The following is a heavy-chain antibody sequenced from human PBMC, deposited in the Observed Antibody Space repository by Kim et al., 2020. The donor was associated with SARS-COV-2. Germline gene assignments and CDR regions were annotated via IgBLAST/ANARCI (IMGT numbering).Heavy chain of an antibody. CDR1: GDSITDTKYY. Sequence: SETLSLTCTVSGDSITDTKYYWSWIRQSPGKELEWFGSFYHGGSIYYNPSLESRVNISGDTSKNQFSMRLNSVTAVDTARYYCARQSPSAWAFDRWGQGTLVTVSS. CDR2: FYHGGSI. J-gene: IGHJ4*02. CDR3: ARQSPSAWAFDR. V-gene: IGHV4-39*01. D-gene: IGHD6-19*01.